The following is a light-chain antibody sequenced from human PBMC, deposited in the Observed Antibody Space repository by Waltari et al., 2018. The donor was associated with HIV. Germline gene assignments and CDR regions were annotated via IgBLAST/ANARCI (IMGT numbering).Light chain of an antibody. Sequence: QSVLTQPPSVSAAPGQRVTISCTGSSSNIGAGSDVHWYQQLPGTAPKLLIYSSSDRALGVPDRFSGSKSGTSASLVITGLQAEDEADYYCQSYDRISWVFGAGTKLTVL. CDR1: SSNIGAGSD. J-gene: IGLJ3*02. CDR3: QSYDRISWV. V-gene: IGLV1-40*01. CDR2: SSS.